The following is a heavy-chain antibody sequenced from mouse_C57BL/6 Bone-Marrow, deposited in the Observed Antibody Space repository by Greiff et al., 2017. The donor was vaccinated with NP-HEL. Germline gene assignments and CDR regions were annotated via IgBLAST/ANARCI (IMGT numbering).Heavy chain of an antibody. CDR3: TRDLKYYGSSPWFAY. Sequence: EVQGVESGEGLVKPGGSLKLSCAASGFTFSSYAMSWVRQTPEKRLEWVAYISSGGDYIYYADTVKGRFTISRDNARNTLYLQMSSLKSEDTAMYYCTRDLKYYGSSPWFAYWGQGTLVTVSA. V-gene: IGHV5-9-1*02. J-gene: IGHJ3*01. CDR2: ISSGGDYI. CDR1: GFTFSSYA. D-gene: IGHD1-1*01.